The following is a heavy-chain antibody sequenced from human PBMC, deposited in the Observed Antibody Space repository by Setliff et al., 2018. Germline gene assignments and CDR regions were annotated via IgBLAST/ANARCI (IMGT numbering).Heavy chain of an antibody. CDR1: GFIFSGYE. V-gene: IGHV3-48*03. CDR2: ISTTGSTE. J-gene: IGHJ6*02. CDR3: ARVKPFAMDV. Sequence: GVLRLSCVASGFIFSGYEMNWVRQAPGKGLEWISYISTTGSTENYADSVKGRFTVSRDNAENSLYLQMNRLRAEDTAVYYCARVKPFAMDVWGQGTTVTVSS.